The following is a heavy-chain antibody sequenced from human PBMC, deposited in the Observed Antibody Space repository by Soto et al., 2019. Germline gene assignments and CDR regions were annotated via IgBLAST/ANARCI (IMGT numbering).Heavy chain of an antibody. V-gene: IGHV3-23*01. CDR2: ISGSGGST. CDR3: AKAHHGLRLRDAFDY. D-gene: IGHD5-12*01. CDR1: GFTFSSYA. Sequence: GESLKISCAASGFTFSSYATSWVRQAPGKGLEWVSAISGSGGSTYYADSVKGRFTISRDNSKNTLYLQMNSLRAEDTAVYYCAKAHHGLRLRDAFDYWGQGTLVTVSS. J-gene: IGHJ4*02.